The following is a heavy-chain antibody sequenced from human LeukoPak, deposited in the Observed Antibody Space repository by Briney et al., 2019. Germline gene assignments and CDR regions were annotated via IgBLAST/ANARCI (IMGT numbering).Heavy chain of an antibody. CDR2: ISTYNGNT. V-gene: IGHV1-18*01. J-gene: IGHJ4*02. CDR3: ARDEDYGIFVNVDY. D-gene: IGHD4-17*01. Sequence: ASVKVSCKASGYSFVLYGISWVRQAPGQGPEWMGWISTYNGNTKYAEKFQGRVTMATDTPTSTAYMELRSLRSDDTAVYYCARDEDYGIFVNVDYWGQGTLVTVSS. CDR1: GYSFVLYG.